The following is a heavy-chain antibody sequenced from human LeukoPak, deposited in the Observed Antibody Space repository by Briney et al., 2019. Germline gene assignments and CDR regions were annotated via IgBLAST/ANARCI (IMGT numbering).Heavy chain of an antibody. CDR1: GYTFTSYG. CDR2: ISAYNGNT. D-gene: IGHD3-22*01. V-gene: IGHV1-18*01. J-gene: IGHJ4*02. CDR3: ARDYRYDSSGYYYAWSAY. Sequence: ASVKVSCKASGYTFTSYGISWVRQAPGQGLEWMGWISAYNGNTNYAQKLQGRVTMTTDTSTSTAYMELRSLRSDDTAVYYCARDYRYDSSGYYYAWSAYWGQGTLVTVSS.